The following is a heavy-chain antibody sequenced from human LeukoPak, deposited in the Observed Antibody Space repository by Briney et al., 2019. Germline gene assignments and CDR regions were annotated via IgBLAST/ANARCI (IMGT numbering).Heavy chain of an antibody. D-gene: IGHD3-22*01. Sequence: GGSLRLSCAASGFTFSSYSMNWVRQAPGKGLEWVSYISSSTGTIYYADSVKGRFTISRDNAKNSLYLQMNSLRAEDTAVYYCAKGGVVITIDTFNIWGQGTMVTVSS. J-gene: IGHJ3*02. V-gene: IGHV3-48*01. CDR3: AKGGVVITIDTFNI. CDR1: GFTFSSYS. CDR2: ISSSTGTI.